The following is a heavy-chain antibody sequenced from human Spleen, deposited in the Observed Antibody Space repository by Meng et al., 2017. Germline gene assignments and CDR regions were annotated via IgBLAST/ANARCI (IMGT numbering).Heavy chain of an antibody. CDR3: ARRGATTIDY. J-gene: IGHJ4*02. V-gene: IGHV4-34*01. CDR2: IYHSGST. CDR1: GGSFSGYY. D-gene: IGHD5-24*01. Sequence: GSLRLSCAVSGGSFSGYYWTWVRQPPGKGLEWIGEIYHSGSTNYNPSLKSRVTISLDTSKNDVSLKLSSVTAADTAMYYCARRGATTIDYWGQGTLVTVSS.